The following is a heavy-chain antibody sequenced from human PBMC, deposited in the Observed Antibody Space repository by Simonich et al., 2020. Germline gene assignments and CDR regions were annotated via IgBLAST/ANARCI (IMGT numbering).Heavy chain of an antibody. V-gene: IGHV3-30*07. Sequence: QVQLVESGGGVVQPGRSLRLSCAASGFTFSGYAMHWVRQAPGKGLEWVAVLSYDGSNKYYADSVKGRFTISRDNSKNTLYLQMNSLRAEDTAVYYCAREDLTGDAFDIWGQGTMVTVSS. J-gene: IGHJ3*02. CDR3: AREDLTGDAFDI. D-gene: IGHD7-27*01. CDR1: GFTFSGYA. CDR2: LSYDGSNK.